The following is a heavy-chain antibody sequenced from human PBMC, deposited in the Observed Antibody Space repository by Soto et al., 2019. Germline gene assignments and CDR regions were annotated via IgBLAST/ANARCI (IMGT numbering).Heavy chain of an antibody. J-gene: IGHJ5*02. CDR1: GGTFSSYA. CDR3: ARVGLWFGELLHSWFDP. Sequence: ASVKVSCKASGGTFSSYAISWVRQAPGQGLEWMGGIIPIFGTANYAQKFQGRVTITADESTSTAYMELSSLRSEDTAVYYCARVGLWFGELLHSWFDPWGQGTLVTVSS. D-gene: IGHD3-10*01. CDR2: IIPIFGTA. V-gene: IGHV1-69*13.